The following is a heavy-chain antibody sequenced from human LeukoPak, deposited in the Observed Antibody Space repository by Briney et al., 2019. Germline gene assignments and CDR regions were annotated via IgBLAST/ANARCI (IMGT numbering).Heavy chain of an antibody. CDR3: ARGATVFNYYDSSGYFRSDAFDI. CDR1: GFNFNTYW. V-gene: IGHV3-7*01. Sequence: PGGSLRLSCAASGFNFNTYWMSWVRQVPGKGLEWVANINQDGTEKYYLDSVKGRFTISRDNAKNSLYLQMNSLRAEDTAVYYCARGATVFNYYDSSGYFRSDAFDIWGQGTMVTVSS. CDR2: INQDGTEK. J-gene: IGHJ3*02. D-gene: IGHD3-22*01.